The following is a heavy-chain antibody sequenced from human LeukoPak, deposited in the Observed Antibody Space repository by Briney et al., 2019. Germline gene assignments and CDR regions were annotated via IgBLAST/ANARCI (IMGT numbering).Heavy chain of an antibody. Sequence: GGSLRLSCAASGYAVNTYYTSWVRQAPGKGLEWVSIIHSDGTTYYADSVKGRFTFSRDNSKNTPYLQMNSLRAEDTAVYFCARVRLGALDYWVQGTLVTVSS. CDR1: GYAVNTYY. V-gene: IGHV3-53*01. D-gene: IGHD1-26*01. J-gene: IGHJ4*02. CDR3: ARVRLGALDY. CDR2: IHSDGTT.